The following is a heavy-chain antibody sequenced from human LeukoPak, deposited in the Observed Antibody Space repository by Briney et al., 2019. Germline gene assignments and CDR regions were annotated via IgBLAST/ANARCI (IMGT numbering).Heavy chain of an antibody. V-gene: IGHV3-23*01. D-gene: IGHD3-22*01. Sequence: PGGSLRLSCAASGFTFSTYAMTWVRQAPGKGLEWVSAISGSGANTYYADSVKGRFTIPRDNSKNTLYLQMNSLRAEDTAVYYCAKIYDSSAYYYYFDYWGQGTLVTVSS. CDR2: ISGSGANT. CDR3: AKIYDSSAYYYYFDY. J-gene: IGHJ4*02. CDR1: GFTFSTYA.